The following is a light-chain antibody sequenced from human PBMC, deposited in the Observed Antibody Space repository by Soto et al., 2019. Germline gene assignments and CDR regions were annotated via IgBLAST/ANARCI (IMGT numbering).Light chain of an antibody. V-gene: IGLV2-23*02. CDR3: CSYAGSSTHV. Sequence: LTQPASMSGSPGQSITFSCTGTSSDVGSSNLVSWYQQHPGKAPKLLIYEVSKRPSGVSNRFSGSKSGNTASLTISGLQAEDEADYYCCSYAGSSTHVFGTGTKLTVL. J-gene: IGLJ1*01. CDR2: EVS. CDR1: SSDVGSSNL.